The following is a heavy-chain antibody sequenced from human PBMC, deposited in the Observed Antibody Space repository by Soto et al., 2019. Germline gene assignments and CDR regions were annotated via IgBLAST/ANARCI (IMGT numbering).Heavy chain of an antibody. CDR1: GGSISSYY. CDR2: IYYSGST. J-gene: IGHJ6*02. CDR3: ARHRPYYGIDV. Sequence: QVQLQESGPGLVKPSETLSLTCTVSGGSISSYYWSWIRQPPGKGLEWIGYIYYSGSTNYNPSLKSRVTISVGTSKSLFSLKLSSVTAADTAVYYCARHRPYYGIDVWGQGTTVTVSS. V-gene: IGHV4-59*08.